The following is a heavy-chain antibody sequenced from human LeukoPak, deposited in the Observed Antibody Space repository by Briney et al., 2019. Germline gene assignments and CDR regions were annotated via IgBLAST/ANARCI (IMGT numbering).Heavy chain of an antibody. CDR2: ISGSGGST. CDR1: GFTSSSYA. CDR3: AKADFDWLVTPDY. D-gene: IGHD3-9*01. J-gene: IGHJ4*02. V-gene: IGHV3-23*01. Sequence: GGSLRLSCAASGFTSSSYAMSWVRQAPGKGLEWVSAISGSGGSTYYADSVKGRFTISRDNSKNTLYLQMNSLRAEDTAVYYCAKADFDWLVTPDYWGQGTLVTVSS.